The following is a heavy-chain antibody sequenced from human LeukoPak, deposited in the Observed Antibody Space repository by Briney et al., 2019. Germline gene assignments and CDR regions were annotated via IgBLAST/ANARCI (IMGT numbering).Heavy chain of an antibody. V-gene: IGHV4-61*02. CDR1: GGSISSGSYY. CDR2: IYTSGST. D-gene: IGHD6-19*01. J-gene: IGHJ6*02. Sequence: SQTLSLTCTVSGGSISSGSYYWSWIRQPAGKGLEWIGRIYTSGSTNYNPSLKSRVTISVDTSKNQFSLKLSSVTAADTAVYYCARVGANGYSSGWYSASYGMDVWGQGTTVTVSS. CDR3: ARVGANGYSSGWYSASYGMDV.